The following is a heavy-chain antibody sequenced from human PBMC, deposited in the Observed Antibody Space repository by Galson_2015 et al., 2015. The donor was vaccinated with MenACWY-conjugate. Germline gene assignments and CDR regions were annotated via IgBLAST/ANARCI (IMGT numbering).Heavy chain of an antibody. Sequence: SETLSLTCTVSGGSISSSSYYWDWLRQPPGRGLEWIGTIYYSGSTYYNSSLKSRVTISVDTSQNQFSLNSSSVTAADTAMYYCARHDRTAPARSGAFDIWGRGTMVTVSS. CDR3: ARHDRTAPARSGAFDI. CDR2: IYYSGST. V-gene: IGHV4-39*01. CDR1: GGSISSSSYY. D-gene: IGHD2-2*01. J-gene: IGHJ3*02.